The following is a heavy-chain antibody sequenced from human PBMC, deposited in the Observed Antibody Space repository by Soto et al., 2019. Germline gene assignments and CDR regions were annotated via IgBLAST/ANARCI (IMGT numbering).Heavy chain of an antibody. CDR1: GGTFSSYA. CDR3: ASMVAVAGNPLETGEYNWFDP. CDR2: IIPIFGTA. D-gene: IGHD6-19*01. J-gene: IGHJ5*02. V-gene: IGHV1-69*13. Sequence: ASVKVSCKASGGTFSSYAISWVRQAPGQGLELMGGIIPIFGTANYAQKFQGRVTITADESTSTAYMELSSLRSEDTAVYYCASMVAVAGNPLETGEYNWFDPWGQGTLVTVSS.